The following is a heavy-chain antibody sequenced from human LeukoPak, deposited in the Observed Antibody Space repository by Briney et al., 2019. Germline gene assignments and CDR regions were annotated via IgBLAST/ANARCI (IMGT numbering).Heavy chain of an antibody. Sequence: SETLSLTCTVSGGSISSGSYYWSWIRQPAGKGLEWIGRFYTSGSTNYNPSLKSRVTISVDTSKNQFSLKLSSVTAADTAVYYCARRNVGARKGRSFDYWGQGTLVTVSS. J-gene: IGHJ4*02. V-gene: IGHV4-61*02. D-gene: IGHD1-26*01. CDR1: GGSISSGSYY. CDR2: FYTSGST. CDR3: ARRNVGARKGRSFDY.